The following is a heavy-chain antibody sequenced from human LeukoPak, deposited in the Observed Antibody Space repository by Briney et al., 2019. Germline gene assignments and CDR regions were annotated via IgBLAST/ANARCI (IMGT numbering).Heavy chain of an antibody. V-gene: IGHV3-66*01. D-gene: IGHD4-23*01. CDR3: ARDGGNNSWYGMDV. CDR2: IYRVGST. CDR1: GFTVSSNY. Sequence: PEGSLRLSCAASGFTVSSNYMSWVRQAPGKGLEWVSIIYRVGSTFYADSVEGRFTISRDNSKNTLYLQMNSLRVEDTAIYYCARDGGNNSWYGMDVWGQGTTVTVSS. J-gene: IGHJ6*02.